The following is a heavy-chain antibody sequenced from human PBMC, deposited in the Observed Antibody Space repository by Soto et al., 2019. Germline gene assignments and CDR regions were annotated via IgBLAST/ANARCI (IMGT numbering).Heavy chain of an antibody. Sequence: PGQSLKISCKGSGYSFTSYWIGWVRQMPGKGLEWMGIIYPGDSDTRYSPSFQGQVTISADKSVSTAYLQWSSRKASDPAMYYSPGHLNMGTSYYDGMDGWSQGTTVTVSS. D-gene: IGHD2-8*01. J-gene: IGHJ6*02. V-gene: IGHV5-51*01. CDR1: GYSFTSYW. CDR2: IYPGDSDT. CDR3: PGHLNMGTSYYDGMDG.